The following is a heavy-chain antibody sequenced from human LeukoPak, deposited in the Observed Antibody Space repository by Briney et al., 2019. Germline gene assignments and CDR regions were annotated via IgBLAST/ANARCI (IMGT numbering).Heavy chain of an antibody. CDR1: GGTFSSYA. Sequence: SVKVSCKASGGTFSSYAISWVRQAPGQGLEWIGGIIPIFGTANYAQKFQGRVTITADKSTSTAYMELSSLRSDDTAVYYCARVDTDSSAYYYYYGMDVWGQGTTVTVSS. CDR2: IIPIFGTA. J-gene: IGHJ6*02. CDR3: ARVDTDSSAYYYYYGMDV. D-gene: IGHD3-22*01. V-gene: IGHV1-69*06.